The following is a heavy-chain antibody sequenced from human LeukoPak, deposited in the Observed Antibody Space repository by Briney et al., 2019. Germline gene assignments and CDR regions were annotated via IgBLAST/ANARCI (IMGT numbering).Heavy chain of an antibody. J-gene: IGHJ4*02. CDR1: GYSISSGYY. Sequence: PSETLSLTCTVSGYSISSGYYWGWTRQPPGKGLEWIGSIYHSGNTYYNPSLKSRVTISVDTSKNQFSLKLNSVTAADTAVYYCARVGMVRGVTLYFDYSGEGTLVTASS. CDR2: IYHSGNT. D-gene: IGHD3-10*01. V-gene: IGHV4-38-2*02. CDR3: ARVGMVRGVTLYFDY.